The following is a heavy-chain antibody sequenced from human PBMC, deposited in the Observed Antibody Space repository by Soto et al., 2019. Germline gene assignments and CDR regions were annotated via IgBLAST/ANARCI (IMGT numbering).Heavy chain of an antibody. CDR1: GYTFTSYA. Sequence: ASVKVSCKASGYTFTSYAMHWVRQAPGQRLEWMGWINAGNGNTKYSQKFQGRVTITRDTSASTAYMELSSLRSEDTAVYYCARARFGELGYNWFDPWGQGTLVTVSS. CDR2: INAGNGNT. J-gene: IGHJ5*02. D-gene: IGHD3-10*01. V-gene: IGHV1-3*01. CDR3: ARARFGELGYNWFDP.